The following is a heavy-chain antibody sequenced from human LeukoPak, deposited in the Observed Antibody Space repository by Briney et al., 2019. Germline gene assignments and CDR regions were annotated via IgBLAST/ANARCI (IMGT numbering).Heavy chain of an antibody. Sequence: PGGSLRLSCAASGFTFSSYDIHWVRQAPGKGLEWVAFIRYDGSNKYYADSVRGRFTISRDNSKNTLYLQMNRLRAEDTAVYYCARDQGAGINYYYYYMDVWGKGTTVTVSS. D-gene: IGHD4/OR15-4a*01. CDR3: ARDQGAGINYYYYYMDV. V-gene: IGHV3-30*02. CDR1: GFTFSSYD. CDR2: IRYDGSNK. J-gene: IGHJ6*03.